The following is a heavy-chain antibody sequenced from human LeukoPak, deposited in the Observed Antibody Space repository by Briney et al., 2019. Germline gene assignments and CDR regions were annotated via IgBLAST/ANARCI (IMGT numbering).Heavy chain of an antibody. CDR2: ISGRGSNT. J-gene: IGHJ3*02. V-gene: IGHV3-48*03. CDR1: GFTFSSYE. D-gene: IGHD6-6*01. CDR3: SRGGYSSSPDAFDI. Sequence: GGSLRLSCAASGFTFSSYEMNWVRQAPGKGLEWVSYISGRGSNTYCADSVKGRFTISRDNAKNSLYLKMNNLRAEQMAAYYGSRGGYSSSPDAFDIWVEGTMVTVSS.